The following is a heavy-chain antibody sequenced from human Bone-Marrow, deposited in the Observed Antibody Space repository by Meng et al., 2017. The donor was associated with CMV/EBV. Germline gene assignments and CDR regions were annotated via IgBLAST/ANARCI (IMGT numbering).Heavy chain of an antibody. Sequence: GASLKISCAASGFAFSSFAISWVRRAPGKGLEWGSAITGGGASVYYVDSVSGGFTISRDNSKNTLYVQMNSLRAENTALYYCATDPEPETLLNYDNSYYYPPDHWGQGTPVTVSS. CDR3: ATDPEPETLLNYDNSYYYPPDH. CDR1: GFAFSSFA. J-gene: IGHJ4*02. CDR2: ITGGGASV. V-gene: IGHV3-23*01. D-gene: IGHD3-22*01.